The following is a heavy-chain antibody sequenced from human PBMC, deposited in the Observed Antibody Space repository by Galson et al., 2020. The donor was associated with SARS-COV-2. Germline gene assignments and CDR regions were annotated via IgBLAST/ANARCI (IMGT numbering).Heavy chain of an antibody. V-gene: IGHV4-39*01. D-gene: IGHD3-10*01. CDR1: GGPISSSSYY. CDR3: AMGGMVRGPNWFDP. J-gene: IGHJ5*02. Sequence: PSETLSLTCTVSGGPISSSSYYCGWIRQPPGKGREGIGTMYYSGSTYYNPSLKSRISLSVDTTRNQFSLKLSSVTASDTAVYFCAMGGMVRGPNWFDPWGQGTLVIVSS. CDR2: MYYSGST.